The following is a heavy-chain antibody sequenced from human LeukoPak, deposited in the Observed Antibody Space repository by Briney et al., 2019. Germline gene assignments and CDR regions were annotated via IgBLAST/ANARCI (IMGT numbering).Heavy chain of an antibody. Sequence: PSQTLSLTCTVSGGSISSGGYYWSWIRQRPGKGLEWIGYIYYSGSTYYNPSLKSRVTISVDTSKNQFSLKLSSVTAADTAVYYCARGRPPPSELVDTAMVNNWFDPWGQGTLVTVSS. V-gene: IGHV4-31*03. D-gene: IGHD5-18*01. J-gene: IGHJ5*02. CDR1: GGSISSGGYY. CDR2: IYYSGST. CDR3: ARGRPPPSELVDTAMVNNWFDP.